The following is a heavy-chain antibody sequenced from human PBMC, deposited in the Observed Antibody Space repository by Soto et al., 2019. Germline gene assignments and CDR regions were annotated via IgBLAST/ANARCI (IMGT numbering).Heavy chain of an antibody. Sequence: EVQLLESGGGLVQPGGSLRLSCAASGFTFSSYAMSWVRQSPGKGLEWVSAISGSGGSTYYADSVKGRFTISRDNSKNTLYLQMNSLRAEDTAVYYCAKEHCSSTSCPAEYFQHWGQGTLVTVSS. CDR3: AKEHCSSTSCPAEYFQH. D-gene: IGHD2-2*01. CDR2: ISGSGGST. CDR1: GFTFSSYA. V-gene: IGHV3-23*01. J-gene: IGHJ1*01.